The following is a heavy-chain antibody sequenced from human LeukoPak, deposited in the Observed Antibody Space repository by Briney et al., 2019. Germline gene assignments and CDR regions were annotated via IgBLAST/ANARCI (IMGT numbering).Heavy chain of an antibody. V-gene: IGHV4-31*03. D-gene: IGHD3-16*01. CDR2: IYSSGST. J-gene: IGHJ6*02. CDR1: GGSITSGGYY. CDR3: ARVDEGGYYYYGMDV. Sequence: SETLSLTCTVSGGSITSGGYYWSWIRQRPGEGLEWIGYIYSSGSTYYNPSLKSRVTISVDTSKSQFSLKLTSVTAADTAVYYCARVDEGGYYYYGMDVWGQGTTVTVSS.